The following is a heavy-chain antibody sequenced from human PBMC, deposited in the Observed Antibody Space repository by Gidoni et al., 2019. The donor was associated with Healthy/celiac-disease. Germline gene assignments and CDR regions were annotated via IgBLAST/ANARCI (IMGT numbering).Heavy chain of an antibody. CDR3: ARQGATMIVVDY. D-gene: IGHD3-22*01. V-gene: IGHV4-39*01. J-gene: IGHJ4*02. CDR1: GGSISSSSYY. Sequence: QLQLQESGPGLVQPSETLSLTCTVSGGSISSSSYYWGWIRQPPGKGLEWIGSIYYSGSTYYNPSLKSRVTISVDTSKNQFSLKLSSVTAADTAVYYCARQGATMIVVDYWGQGTLVTVSS. CDR2: IYYSGST.